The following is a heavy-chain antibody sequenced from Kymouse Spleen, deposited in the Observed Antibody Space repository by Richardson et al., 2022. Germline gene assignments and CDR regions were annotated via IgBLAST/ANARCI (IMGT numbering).Heavy chain of an antibody. V-gene: IGHV3-15*01. CDR3: TTGSGWYHNYYYGMDV. CDR1: GFTFSNAW. D-gene: IGHD6-19*01. Sequence: EVQLVESGGGLVKPGGSLRLSCAASGFTFSNAWMSWVRQAPGKGLEWVGRIKSKTDGGTTDYAAPVKGRFTISRDDSKNTLYLQMNSLKTEDTAVYYCTTGSGWYHNYYYGMDVWGQGTTVTVSS. J-gene: IGHJ6*02. CDR2: IKSKTDGGTT.